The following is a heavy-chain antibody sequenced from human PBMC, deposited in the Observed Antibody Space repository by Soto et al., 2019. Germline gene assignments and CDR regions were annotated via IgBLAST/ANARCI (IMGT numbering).Heavy chain of an antibody. D-gene: IGHD3-16*02. CDR1: GYTFTGYY. V-gene: IGHV1-2*02. CDR3: ARDLGHVAFGGVIGPSR. Sequence: VASVKVSCKASGYTFTGYYMHWVRQAPGQGLEWMGWINPNSGGTNYAQKFQGRVTMTRDTSISTAYMELSRLRSDDTAVYYCARDLGHVAFGGVIGPSRWGQGTLVTVSS. CDR2: INPNSGGT. J-gene: IGHJ4*02.